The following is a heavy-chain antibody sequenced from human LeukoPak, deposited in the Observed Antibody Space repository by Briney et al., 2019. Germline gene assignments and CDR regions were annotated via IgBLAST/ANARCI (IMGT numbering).Heavy chain of an antibody. CDR2: IYTSGST. CDR1: GGSISSGSYY. V-gene: IGHV4-61*02. CDR3: ARLRDNWFDP. Sequence: SETLSLTCTVSGGSISSGSYYWSWIRQPAGKGLEWIGRIYTSGSTNCNPSLKSRVTISVDTSKNQFSLKLSSVTAADTAVYYCARLRDNWFDPWGQGTLVTVSS. J-gene: IGHJ5*02.